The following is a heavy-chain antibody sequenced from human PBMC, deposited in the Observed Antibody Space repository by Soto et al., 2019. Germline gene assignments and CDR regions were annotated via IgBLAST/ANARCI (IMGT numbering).Heavy chain of an antibody. CDR3: ARHFRFWSGELTYPTWFDP. Sequence: PSETLSLTCTVSGGSVSRRNYYWGWIRQPPGRGLEWIASIYHTGITYFNPSLSSRVTLSVDTSKDQFSLKLSSVTAADAAVYYCARHFRFWSGELTYPTWFDPWGQGTLVTVSS. J-gene: IGHJ5*02. D-gene: IGHD3-10*01. CDR1: GGSVSRRNYY. V-gene: IGHV4-39*01. CDR2: IYHTGIT.